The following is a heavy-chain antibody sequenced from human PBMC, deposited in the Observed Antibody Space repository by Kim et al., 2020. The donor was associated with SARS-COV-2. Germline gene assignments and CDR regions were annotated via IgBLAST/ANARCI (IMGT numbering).Heavy chain of an antibody. Sequence: GGSLRLSCAASGFTFDDYAMHWVRQAPGKGLEWVSGISWNSGSIGYADSVKGRFTISRDNAKNSLYLQMNSLRAEDTALYYCAKDRGGLWFGVGGQGTLVTVSS. J-gene: IGHJ4*02. CDR2: ISWNSGSI. D-gene: IGHD3-10*01. V-gene: IGHV3-9*01. CDR1: GFTFDDYA. CDR3: AKDRGGLWFGV.